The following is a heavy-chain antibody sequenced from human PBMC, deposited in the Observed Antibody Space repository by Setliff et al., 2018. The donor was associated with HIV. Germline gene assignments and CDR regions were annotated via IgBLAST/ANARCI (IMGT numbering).Heavy chain of an antibody. CDR2: TYSSGRT. V-gene: IGHV4-30-4*01. Sequence: SETLSLTCTVSGGSISSGDYYWSWIRQPPGKGLEWIWYTYSSGRTYYNPSLKSRVTISVDTSMNHFSLTLNSVTAADTAVYYCARDNGSGSYFDYTTSYFDCWGQGTLVTVSS. D-gene: IGHD3-10*01. J-gene: IGHJ4*02. CDR3: ARDNGSGSYFDYTTSYFDC. CDR1: GGSISSGDYY.